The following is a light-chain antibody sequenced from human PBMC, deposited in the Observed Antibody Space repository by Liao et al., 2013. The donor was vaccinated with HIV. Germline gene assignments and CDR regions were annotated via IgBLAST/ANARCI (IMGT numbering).Light chain of an antibody. CDR3: QVWDNNSDHVV. CDR1: NIGSKT. J-gene: IGLJ2*01. V-gene: IGLV3-21*01. CDR2: YDR. Sequence: SYELTQPPSVSVAPGKTARIPCGGNNIGSKTVHWYQQKPGQAPVLVIYYDRARPSGIPERFSGSNSGNTATLTIARVEAGDEADYYCQVWDNNSDHVVFGGGTKLTVL.